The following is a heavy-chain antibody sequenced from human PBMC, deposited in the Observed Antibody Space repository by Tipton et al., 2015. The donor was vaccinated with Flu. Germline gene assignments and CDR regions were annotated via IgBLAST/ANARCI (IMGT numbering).Heavy chain of an antibody. CDR1: GGSISSYY. D-gene: IGHD1-26*01. V-gene: IGHV4-4*07. CDR3: AKSGSYLEYLQH. J-gene: IGHJ1*01. CDR2: IYTSGST. Sequence: TLSLTCTVPGGSISSYYWSWIRQPAGKGLEWIGRIYTSGSTNYNPSLKSRVTMSVDTSKNQFSLKLTSVSAADTAVYYCAKSGSYLEYLQHWGQRTLVTVSS.